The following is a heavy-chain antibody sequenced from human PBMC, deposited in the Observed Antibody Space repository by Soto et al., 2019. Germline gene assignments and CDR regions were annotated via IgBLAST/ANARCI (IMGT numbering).Heavy chain of an antibody. D-gene: IGHD4-17*01. CDR3: AKDRLPHRLNWFDP. J-gene: IGHJ5*02. CDR2: ISGSGGST. V-gene: IGHV3-23*01. Sequence: GGSLRLSCAASGFTFSSYAMSWVRQAPGKGLEWVSAISGSGGSTYYADSVKGRFTISRDNSKNTLYLQMNSLRAEDTAVYYSAKDRLPHRLNWFDPWGQGTLVTVSS. CDR1: GFTFSSYA.